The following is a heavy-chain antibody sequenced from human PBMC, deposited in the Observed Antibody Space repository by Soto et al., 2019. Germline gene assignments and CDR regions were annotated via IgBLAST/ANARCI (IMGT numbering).Heavy chain of an antibody. CDR2: IYHSGNT. Sequence: SETLSLTCAVSGDSISSGAWWSWVRQSPGKGLQWIGEIYHSGNTRNNPSLKSRVTMSVDKSNNQFSLNLMSVTAADTAVYYCARTTGRHLDFWGQGILVTVSS. J-gene: IGHJ4*02. CDR1: GDSISSGAW. CDR3: ARTTGRHLDF. V-gene: IGHV4-4*02. D-gene: IGHD4-4*01.